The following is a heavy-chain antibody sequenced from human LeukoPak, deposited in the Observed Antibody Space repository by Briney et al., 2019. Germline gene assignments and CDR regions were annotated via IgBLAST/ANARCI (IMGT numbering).Heavy chain of an antibody. CDR3: ARATYNWNDVANWFDP. CDR2: ISAYNGNT. V-gene: IGHV1-18*01. Sequence: GASVKVSCKASGYTFTSYGISWVRQAPGQGLEWMGWISAYNGNTNYAQKLQGRVTMTTDTSTSTAYMELRGLRSDDTAVYYCARATYNWNDVANWFDPWGQGTLVTVSS. J-gene: IGHJ5*02. CDR1: GYTFTSYG. D-gene: IGHD1-1*01.